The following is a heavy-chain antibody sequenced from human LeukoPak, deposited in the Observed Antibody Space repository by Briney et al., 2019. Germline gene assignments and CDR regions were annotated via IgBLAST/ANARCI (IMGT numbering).Heavy chain of an antibody. V-gene: IGHV3-30*18. J-gene: IGHJ4*02. CDR2: ISDDGSNT. Sequence: GRSLRLSCTASGFTLSSFGMHWVRQAPGKGLEWVAVISDDGSNTYYADSVKGRFTISRDNSKSTLFLQMNSLRAEDTAVYHCAKDALSGWYGYSDYWGQGTLVTASS. CDR3: AKDALSGWYGYSDY. D-gene: IGHD6-19*01. CDR1: GFTLSSFG.